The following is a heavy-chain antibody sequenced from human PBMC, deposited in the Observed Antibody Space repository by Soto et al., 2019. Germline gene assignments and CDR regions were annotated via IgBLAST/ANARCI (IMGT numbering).Heavy chain of an antibody. J-gene: IGHJ6*02. CDR2: IYYSGST. Sequence: PSETLSLTCTVSGGSISSSSYYRGWIRQPPGKGLEWIGSIYYSGSTYYNPSLKSRVTISVDTSKNQFSLKLSSVTAADTAVYYCASLYIVLMVYAEDYYYGMDVWGQGTTVTVSS. V-gene: IGHV4-39*01. CDR1: GGSISSSSYY. D-gene: IGHD2-8*01. CDR3: ASLYIVLMVYAEDYYYGMDV.